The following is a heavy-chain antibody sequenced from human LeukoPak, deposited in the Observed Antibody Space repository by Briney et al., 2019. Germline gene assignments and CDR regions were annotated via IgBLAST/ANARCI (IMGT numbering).Heavy chain of an antibody. CDR3: ARRSEFGVLYYMDV. Sequence: PGGSLRHSPAPSGFTFSTYIVNCVRPAPGKGVEWVSYISGISGTIYYADSVKGRFTISRDNAKTSLYLQMNSLRAEDTAVYYCARRSEFGVLYYMDVWGKGTTVTVSS. CDR2: ISGISGTI. CDR1: GFTFSTYI. V-gene: IGHV3-48*01. D-gene: IGHD3-16*01. J-gene: IGHJ6*03.